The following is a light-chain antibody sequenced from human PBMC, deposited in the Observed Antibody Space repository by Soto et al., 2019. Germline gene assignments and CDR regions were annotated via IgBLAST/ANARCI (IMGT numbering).Light chain of an antibody. CDR1: QSVSSY. Sequence: EIVMTQSPATLSVSPGEGATLSCRASQSVSSYLAWYQQKPGQAPRLLIYGASSRATGIPDRFSGSGSGTDFTLTISRLEPEDFAVYYCQQYGSSPSITFGQGTRLEIK. V-gene: IGKV3-20*01. CDR3: QQYGSSPSIT. CDR2: GAS. J-gene: IGKJ5*01.